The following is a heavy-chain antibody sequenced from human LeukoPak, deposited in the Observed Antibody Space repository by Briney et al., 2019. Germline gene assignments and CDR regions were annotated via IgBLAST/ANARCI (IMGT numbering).Heavy chain of an antibody. CDR3: ARPWYSSSWSPFDY. D-gene: IGHD6-13*01. Sequence: PSETLSLTCAVYGGPFSGYYWSWIRQPPGKGLEWIGEINHSGSTNYNPSLKSRVTISVDTSKNQFSLKLSSVTAADTAVYYCARPWYSSSWSPFDYWGQGTLVTVSS. J-gene: IGHJ4*02. V-gene: IGHV4-34*01. CDR2: INHSGST. CDR1: GGPFSGYY.